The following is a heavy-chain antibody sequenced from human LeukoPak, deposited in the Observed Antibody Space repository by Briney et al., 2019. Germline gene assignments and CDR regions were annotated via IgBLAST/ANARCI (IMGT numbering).Heavy chain of an antibody. CDR3: ARLQSGNTYGIIDY. CDR1: GGSISSYY. J-gene: IGHJ4*02. Sequence: SETLSLTCTVSGGSISSYYWSWIRQPPGKGLEWIGYIYYSGNTNYYPSLKSRVTISIDTSKNQFSLRMNSVTAADTAVYYCARLQSGNTYGIIDYWGQGTLVTVSS. V-gene: IGHV4-59*08. D-gene: IGHD5-18*01. CDR2: IYYSGNT.